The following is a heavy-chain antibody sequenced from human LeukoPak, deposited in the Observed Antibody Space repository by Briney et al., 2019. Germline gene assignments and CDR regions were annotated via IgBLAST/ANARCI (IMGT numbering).Heavy chain of an antibody. CDR1: GYIFTGHY. V-gene: IGHV1-2*06. CDR3: ARVGDGLNDAFDI. Sequence: ASVKVSCKASGYIFTGHYMNWVRQVPGQGLEWMGRINPKTGGTNYAQNFQGRVAMTRDTSISTTYMELSRLRPDDTAVYYCARVGDGLNDAFDIWGQGTMVTVSS. J-gene: IGHJ3*02. D-gene: IGHD5-24*01. CDR2: INPKTGGT.